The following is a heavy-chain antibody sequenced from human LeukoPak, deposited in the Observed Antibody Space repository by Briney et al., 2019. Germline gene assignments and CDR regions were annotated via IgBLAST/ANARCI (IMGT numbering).Heavy chain of an antibody. CDR2: MDTFGGI. D-gene: IGHD3-16*02. J-gene: IGHJ4*02. CDR1: DFSVNNNY. CDR3: AKSLGELSSSDY. V-gene: IGHV3-53*01. Sequence: GSLRLSCAASDFSVNNNYMNWVRQAPGKGLEWVSLMDTFGGIYYRDSVKGRFTISRDNSKNTLFLQMNSLRAEDTAVYYCAKSLGELSSSDYWGQGTLVTVSS.